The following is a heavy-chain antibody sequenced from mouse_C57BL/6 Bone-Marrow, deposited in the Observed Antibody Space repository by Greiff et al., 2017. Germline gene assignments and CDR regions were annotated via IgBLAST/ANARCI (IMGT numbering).Heavy chain of an antibody. J-gene: IGHJ3*01. D-gene: IGHD1-1*01. Sequence: VQLQQPGAELVKPGASVKMSCKASGYTFTSYWITWVKQRPGQGLEWIGDIYPGSGSTNYNEKFKSKGTLTVDTSSSTAYMQLSSLTSEDSAVYYCARYYYVSSAWFAYGGQGTLVTVSA. CDR3: ARYYYVSSAWFAY. V-gene: IGHV1-55*01. CDR1: GYTFTSYW. CDR2: IYPGSGST.